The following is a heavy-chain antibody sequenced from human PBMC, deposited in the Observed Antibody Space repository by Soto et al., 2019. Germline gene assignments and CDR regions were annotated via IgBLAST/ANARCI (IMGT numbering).Heavy chain of an antibody. CDR1: GGSVSSYY. V-gene: IGHV4-59*02. J-gene: IGHJ6*02. D-gene: IGHD6-6*01. CDR2: IYYSGST. Sequence: PSETLSLTCTVSGGSVSSYYWIWIRQPPGKGLEWIGYIYYSGSTNYNPSLKSRVTISVDTSKNQFSLKLSSVTAADTAVYYCAREGSIAALTNYYYGMDVWGQGTTVTVSS. CDR3: AREGSIAALTNYYYGMDV.